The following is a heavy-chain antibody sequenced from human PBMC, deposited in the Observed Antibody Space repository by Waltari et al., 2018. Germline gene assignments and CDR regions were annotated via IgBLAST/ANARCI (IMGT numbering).Heavy chain of an antibody. CDR2: SGGSGGST. CDR1: GFTFSIYA. Sequence: VQLLESGGGLVQPGGSLRLSCAASGFTFSIYAMSWVRQAPGKGVEWVSTSGGSGGSTYYADSVKGRFTISRDNSNNTLFLQMNSLTAEDTAVYYCAKPYDFWSGYYPPDHWGQGTLVTVSS. V-gene: IGHV3-23*01. CDR3: AKPYDFWSGYYPPDH. J-gene: IGHJ5*02. D-gene: IGHD3-3*01.